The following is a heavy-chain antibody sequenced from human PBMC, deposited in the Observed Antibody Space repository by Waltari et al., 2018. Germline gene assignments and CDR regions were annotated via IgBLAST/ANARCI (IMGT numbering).Heavy chain of an antibody. J-gene: IGHJ5*02. D-gene: IGHD3-10*01. Sequence: QVQLQESGPGLVKPSQTLSLTCTVPGAAINTGDYFWRWVRQPAGEGLEWIGRIYTGGSTDYNPSLWGRVTISLDTSKSQVSLKLTAVTAADSAVYYCARHLENFYGAGRGNWFDPWGPGTRVTVSS. CDR2: IYTGGST. CDR3: ARHLENFYGAGRGNWFDP. CDR1: GAAINTGDYF. V-gene: IGHV4-61*02.